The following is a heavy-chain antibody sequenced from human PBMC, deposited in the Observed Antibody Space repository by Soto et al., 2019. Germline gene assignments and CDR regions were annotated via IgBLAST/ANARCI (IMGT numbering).Heavy chain of an antibody. D-gene: IGHD5-18*01. CDR2: VYSSGST. Sequence: SETLSLTCTVSGDSVSSDNYYWTWIRQPPGKGLEWIGYVYSSGSTNYNPSLKSRVTISVDMSSNQFSLKLTSVTAADTAVYYCARDIRGYSRAFDYWGQGALVTVSS. J-gene: IGHJ4*02. CDR3: ARDIRGYSRAFDY. V-gene: IGHV4-61*01. CDR1: GDSVSSDNYY.